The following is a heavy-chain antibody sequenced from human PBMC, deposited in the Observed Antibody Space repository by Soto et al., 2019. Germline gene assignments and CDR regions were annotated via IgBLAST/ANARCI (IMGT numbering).Heavy chain of an antibody. J-gene: IGHJ4*02. D-gene: IGHD3-9*01. V-gene: IGHV4-31*03. CDR2: ISDSGSS. CDR3: ARTTFYDVFTAYYSLFDY. Sequence: QVQLQESGPGLVKPSQTLTLTCTVSGGSISSGRFYWSWIRQHPGKGLEWIGHISDSGSSYYNPSLESRVTISVETTKIQSSLMLSAVTAADTAVYFCARTTFYDVFTAYYSLFDYWCQGTMVTVSS. CDR1: GGSISSGRFY.